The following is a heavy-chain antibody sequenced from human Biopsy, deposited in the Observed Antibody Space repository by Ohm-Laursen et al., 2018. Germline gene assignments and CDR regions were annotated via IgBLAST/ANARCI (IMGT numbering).Heavy chain of an antibody. CDR3: ARDRYYGSANYFGYYNMDV. Sequence: SLRLSCAASGFSLSSYGMHWVRQAPGKGLEWVAVIWYDGSNKYYADSVKGRFTISRDNSKNTLFLQMNNLRAEDTAVYYCARDRYYGSANYFGYYNMDVWGQGTTVTVSS. CDR2: IWYDGSNK. D-gene: IGHD3-10*01. V-gene: IGHV3-33*01. J-gene: IGHJ6*02. CDR1: GFSLSSYG.